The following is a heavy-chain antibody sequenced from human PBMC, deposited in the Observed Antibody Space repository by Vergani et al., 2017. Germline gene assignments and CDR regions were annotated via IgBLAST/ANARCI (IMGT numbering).Heavy chain of an antibody. D-gene: IGHD1-1*01. Sequence: QVQLVQSGAEVKKPGASVKVSCKASGYTFTSYDINWVRKATGQGLEWMGWMNPNSGNTGYAQKFQGRVTMTRNTSISTAYMELSSLRSEDTAVYYCARDLRFWRDYYYMDVWGKGTTVTVSS. J-gene: IGHJ6*03. CDR2: MNPNSGNT. CDR1: GYTFTSYD. V-gene: IGHV1-8*02. CDR3: ARDLRFWRDYYYMDV.